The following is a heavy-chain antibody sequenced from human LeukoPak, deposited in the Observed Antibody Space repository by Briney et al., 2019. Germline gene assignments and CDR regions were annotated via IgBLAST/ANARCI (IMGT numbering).Heavy chain of an antibody. CDR1: GGTFSSYA. CDR3: ARGPYSSSWNAEYSQH. D-gene: IGHD6-13*01. Sequence: SVKVSCKASGGTFSSYAISWVRQAPGQGLEWMGGIIPVFGTANYAQKFQGRVTITADESTSTAYMELSSLRSEDTAVYYCARGPYSSSWNAEYSQHWGQGTLVTVSS. CDR2: IIPVFGTA. V-gene: IGHV1-69*13. J-gene: IGHJ1*01.